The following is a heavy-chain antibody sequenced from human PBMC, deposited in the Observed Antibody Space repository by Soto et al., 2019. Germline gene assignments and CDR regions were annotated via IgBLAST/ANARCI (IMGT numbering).Heavy chain of an antibody. CDR1: VFTSSG. J-gene: IGHJ3*01. CDR3: AREGILGLFDAYGL. CDR2: ISTHNGNT. Sequence: ASVNVSCKASVFTSSGGSCVRQAPGQRLEWMGWISTHNGNTIYAQKFQGRVIMTMDTSTTTVYMELRSLRPDDTAVYLCAREGILGLFDAYGLWGQGTMVTV. D-gene: IGHD3-3*01. V-gene: IGHV1-18*04.